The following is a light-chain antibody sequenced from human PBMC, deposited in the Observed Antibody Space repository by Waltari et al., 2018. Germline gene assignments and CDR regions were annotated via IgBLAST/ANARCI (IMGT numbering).Light chain of an antibody. V-gene: IGLV2-14*01. CDR3: SSYTTSSAPGV. CDR2: EVS. CDR1: DGDVGAYDF. J-gene: IGLJ1*01. Sequence: SALTQPASVSGSPGQSITISCSGTDGDVGAYDFVSWYQQHPGKAPHLIIYEVSNRPSGISNRFSASKSGNTASLTISGLQAEDEADYYCSSYTTSSAPGVFGTGTRVTVL.